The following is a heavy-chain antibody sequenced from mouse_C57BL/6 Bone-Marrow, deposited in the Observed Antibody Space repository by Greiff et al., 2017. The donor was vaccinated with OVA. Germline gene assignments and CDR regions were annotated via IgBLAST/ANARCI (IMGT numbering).Heavy chain of an antibody. CDR3: ARDRDCYYVEDAMDY. CDR2: ISDGGSYT. V-gene: IGHV5-4*01. CDR1: GFTFSSYA. D-gene: IGHD2-3*01. Sequence: DVKLVESGGGLVKPGGSLKLSCAASGFTFSSYAMSWVRQTPEKRLEWVATISDGGSYTYYPDNVKGRFTISRDNAKNNLYLQMSHLKSEDTAMYYCARDRDCYYVEDAMDYWGQGTSVTVSS. J-gene: IGHJ4*01.